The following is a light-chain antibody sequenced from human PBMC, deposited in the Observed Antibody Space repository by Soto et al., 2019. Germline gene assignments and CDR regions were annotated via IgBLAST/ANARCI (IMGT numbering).Light chain of an antibody. Sequence: IVMTQSPSTLSVPPGERATLSCRASQSVSSNFAWYEQRPGQAPGRLFYGASIRATAVPARFTASGSGTDFTLTISSLQSEDFAVYYCQQYNTWPRTFGQGTKVDIK. V-gene: IGKV3-15*01. CDR3: QQYNTWPRT. CDR1: QSVSSN. J-gene: IGKJ1*01. CDR2: GAS.